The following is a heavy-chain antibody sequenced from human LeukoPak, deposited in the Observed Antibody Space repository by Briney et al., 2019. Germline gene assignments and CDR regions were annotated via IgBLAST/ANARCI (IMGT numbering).Heavy chain of an antibody. CDR1: GGTFSSYA. Sequence: ASVKVSCKASGGTFSSYAISWVRQAPGQGLEWMGGIIPIFGTANYAQKFQGRVTITADKSTSTAYMELSSLRSEDTAVYYCARDRPRIAVAGKHYYYYMDVWGKGTTVTVSS. CDR3: ARDRPRIAVAGKHYYYYMDV. D-gene: IGHD6-19*01. V-gene: IGHV1-69*06. J-gene: IGHJ6*03. CDR2: IIPIFGTA.